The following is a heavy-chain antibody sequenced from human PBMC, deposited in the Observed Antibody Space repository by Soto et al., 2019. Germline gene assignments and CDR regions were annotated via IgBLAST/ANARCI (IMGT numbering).Heavy chain of an antibody. CDR2: IWYDGSNK. CDR3: ARDQGYSYGYYYYYGMDV. D-gene: IGHD5-18*01. Sequence: QVPLVESGGGVVQPGRSLRLPCAASGFTFSSYGMHWVRQAPGKGLEWVAVIWYDGSNKYYADSVKGRFTISRDNSKNTLYLQMNSLRAEDTAVYYFARDQGYSYGYYYYYGMDVWGQGTTVTVSS. V-gene: IGHV3-33*01. CDR1: GFTFSSYG. J-gene: IGHJ6*02.